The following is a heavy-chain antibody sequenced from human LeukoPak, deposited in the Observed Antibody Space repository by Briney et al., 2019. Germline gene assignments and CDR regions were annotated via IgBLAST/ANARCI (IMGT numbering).Heavy chain of an antibody. CDR2: IDRSGSNT. J-gene: IGHJ4*02. V-gene: IGHV3-23*05. CDR3: ASKTGKTGTYD. CDR1: GFNFFDYV. D-gene: IGHD1-1*01. Sequence: GGSLRLSCVVSGFNFFDYVMIWVRQAPGKGLEWVSSIDRSGSNTYYADFVKGQFTISGDNSKNTLFLQMNSLRAEDTAVYHCASKTGKTGTYDWGQGTLVTVSS.